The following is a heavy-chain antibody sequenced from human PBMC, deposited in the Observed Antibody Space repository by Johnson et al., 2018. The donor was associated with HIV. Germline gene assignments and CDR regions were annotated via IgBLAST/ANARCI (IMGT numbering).Heavy chain of an antibody. D-gene: IGHD5-18*01. Sequence: EQLVESGGDAVRPGGSLRLSCAASGFTFDDYGISWVRLVPGKGLEWVSGINWNGGTTGYVDSVNGRFTISRDNAKNTLYLQMNSLRAEDTAVYYCAKDLAGYSYGYGAFDIWGQGTMVTVSS. CDR3: AKDLAGYSYGYGAFDI. CDR2: INWNGGTT. J-gene: IGHJ3*02. CDR1: GFTFDDYG. V-gene: IGHV3-20*04.